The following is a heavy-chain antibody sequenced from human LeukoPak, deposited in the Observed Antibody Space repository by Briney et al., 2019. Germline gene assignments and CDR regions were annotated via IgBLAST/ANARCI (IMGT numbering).Heavy chain of an antibody. Sequence: PGGSLRLSCAASGFTFSSYWMSSVRQAPGKGLEWVANIKQDGSDKYYVDSVKGRFTISRDNAKNSVYLQMNSLRAEDTALYYCARAVAENWFDPWGQGTLVTVSS. CDR2: IKQDGSDK. D-gene: IGHD6-19*01. V-gene: IGHV3-7*01. J-gene: IGHJ5*02. CDR3: ARAVAENWFDP. CDR1: GFTFSSYW.